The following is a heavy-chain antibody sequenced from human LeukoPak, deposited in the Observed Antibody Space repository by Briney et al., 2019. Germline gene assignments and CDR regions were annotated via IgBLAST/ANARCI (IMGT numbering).Heavy chain of an antibody. CDR2: INHSGST. CDR3: ARGLRHYYYYYYMDV. J-gene: IGHJ6*03. D-gene: IGHD4-17*01. V-gene: IGHV4-34*01. CDR1: GGSFSGYY. Sequence: PSETLSLTCAVYGGSFSGYYWSWIRQPPGKGLEWIGEINHSGSTNYNPSLKSRVTISVDTSKNQFSLKLSSVTAADTAVYYCARGLRHYYYYYYMDVWGKGTTVTVSS.